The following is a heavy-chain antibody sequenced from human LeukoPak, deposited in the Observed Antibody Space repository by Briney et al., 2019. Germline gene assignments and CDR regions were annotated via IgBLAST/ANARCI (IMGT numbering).Heavy chain of an antibody. J-gene: IGHJ3*02. V-gene: IGHV4-39*01. CDR2: IYYSGST. CDR1: GGSISSSSYY. CDR3: ARQSLRAFDI. D-gene: IGHD3-16*02. Sequence: PSETLSLTCTVSGGSISSSSYYWGWIRQPPAKGLEWIGSIYYSGSTYYNPSLKSRVTISVDTSKNQFSLKLSSVTAADTAVYYCARQSLRAFDIWGQGTKVTVSS.